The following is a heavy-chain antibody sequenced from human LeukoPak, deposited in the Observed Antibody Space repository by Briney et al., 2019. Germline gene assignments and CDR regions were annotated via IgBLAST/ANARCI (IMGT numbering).Heavy chain of an antibody. V-gene: IGHV1-69*13. CDR3: ARGRLYCSGGSCYAVSRFDY. J-gene: IGHJ4*02. CDR2: IIPIFGTA. D-gene: IGHD2-15*01. CDR1: GGTFSSYA. Sequence: SVKVSCKASGGTFSSYAISWVRQAPGQGLEWMGGIIPIFGTANYAQKFQGRVTITADESTSTAYMELSSLRSEDTAVYYCARGRLYCSGGSCYAVSRFDYWGQGTLVTVSS.